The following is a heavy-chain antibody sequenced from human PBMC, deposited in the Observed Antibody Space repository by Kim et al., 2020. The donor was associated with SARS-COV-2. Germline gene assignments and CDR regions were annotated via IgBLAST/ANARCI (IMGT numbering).Heavy chain of an antibody. D-gene: IGHD2-15*01. J-gene: IGHJ3*02. CDR3: ARDRQMGGNLALPDAFDN. Sequence: ASGFTFSSYSMNWVRQAPGKGLEWVSSISSSSSYIYYADSVKGRFTISRDNAKNSLYLQMNSLRAEDTAVYYCARDRQMGGNLALPDAFDNW. V-gene: IGHV3-21*01. CDR2: ISSSSSYI. CDR1: GFTFSSYS.